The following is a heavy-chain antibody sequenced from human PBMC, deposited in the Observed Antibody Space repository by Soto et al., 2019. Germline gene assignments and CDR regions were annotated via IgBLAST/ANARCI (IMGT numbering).Heavy chain of an antibody. CDR3: ARDPIPVPMYYFDY. J-gene: IGHJ4*02. CDR2: ISGSSSYI. D-gene: IGHD6-19*01. CDR1: GFTFSNYS. V-gene: IGHV3-21*01. Sequence: GGALRLSCAASGFTFSNYSMNWVRQAPGKGLEWVSSISGSSSYIYYADSVKGRFTISRDNAKNSLSLQMNSLRAEDTAVYFCARDPIPVPMYYFDYWGQGS.